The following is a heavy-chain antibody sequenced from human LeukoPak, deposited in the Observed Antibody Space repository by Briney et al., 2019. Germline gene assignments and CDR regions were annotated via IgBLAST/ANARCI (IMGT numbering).Heavy chain of an antibody. J-gene: IGHJ6*03. CDR2: ISSSSSYI. D-gene: IGHD3-3*01. Sequence: PRGSLRLSCADSGFTFSSYSMNWVRQAPGKGLEWVSSISSSSSYIYYADSVKGRFTISRDNAKNSLYLQMNSLRDEDTAVYYCARGGDYDFLSALLGLERAYYYYYYMDVWGKGTTVTVSS. CDR1: GFTFSSYS. V-gene: IGHV3-21*01. CDR3: ARGGDYDFLSALLGLERAYYYYYYMDV.